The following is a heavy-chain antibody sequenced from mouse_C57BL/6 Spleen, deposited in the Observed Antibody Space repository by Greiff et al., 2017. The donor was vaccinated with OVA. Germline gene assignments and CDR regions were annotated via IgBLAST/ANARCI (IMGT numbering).Heavy chain of an antibody. V-gene: IGHV1-69*01. CDR2: IDPSDSYT. Sequence: VQLQQPGAELVMPGASVKLSCKASGYTFTSYWMHWVKQRPGQGLEWIGEIDPSDSYTNYNQKFKGKSTLTVDKSSSTAYMQLSSLTSEDSAVYYCARSDYYDYDRFDYWGQGTTLTVSS. CDR3: ARSDYYDYDRFDY. J-gene: IGHJ2*01. D-gene: IGHD2-4*01. CDR1: GYTFTSYW.